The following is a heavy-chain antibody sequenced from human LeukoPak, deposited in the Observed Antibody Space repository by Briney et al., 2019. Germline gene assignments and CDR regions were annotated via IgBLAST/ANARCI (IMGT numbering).Heavy chain of an antibody. CDR1: GFTFYNYA. CDR2: ITGSGTDT. CDR3: AKGSSSSRPYYLDY. J-gene: IGHJ4*02. V-gene: IGHV3-23*01. Sequence: GGSLRLSCAASGFTFYNYAMSWVRQAPGKGLEWVSAITGSGTDTFHADSVKGRFTISRDNSESTLYLQMNSLRAEDTATYYCAKGSSSSRPYYLDYWGQGTLVTVSS. D-gene: IGHD6-6*01.